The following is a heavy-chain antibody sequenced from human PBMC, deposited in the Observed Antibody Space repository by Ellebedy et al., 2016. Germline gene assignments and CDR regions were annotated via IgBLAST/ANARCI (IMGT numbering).Heavy chain of an antibody. J-gene: IGHJ3*02. D-gene: IGHD6-19*01. CDR2: IYSGGST. CDR1: GFTVSSNY. V-gene: IGHV3-66*01. CDR3: ARVSSSGWLMDAFDI. Sequence: GESLKISCAASGFTVSSNYMSWVRQAPGKGLEWVSVIYSGGSTYYADSVKGRFTISRDNSKNTLYLQMNSLRAEDTAVYYCARVSSSGWLMDAFDIWGQGTMVTVSS.